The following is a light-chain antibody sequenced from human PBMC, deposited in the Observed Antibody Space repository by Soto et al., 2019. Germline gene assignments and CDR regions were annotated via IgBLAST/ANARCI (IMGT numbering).Light chain of an antibody. Sequence: DIVMTQSPDSLAVSLGERATINCKSSQSVLYSSDNNNYLAWYQQKPGQPPKLLIYWASTRESGVPDRFSGSGSGTDFTLTISSLQAEDVAVYYCQQYYSTPWTFGQGTKVDNK. CDR1: QSVLYSSDNNNY. J-gene: IGKJ1*01. CDR3: QQYYSTPWT. CDR2: WAS. V-gene: IGKV4-1*01.